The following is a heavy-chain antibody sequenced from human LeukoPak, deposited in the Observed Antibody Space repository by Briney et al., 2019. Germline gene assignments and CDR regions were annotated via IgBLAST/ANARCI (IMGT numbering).Heavy chain of an antibody. CDR2: INPSGGST. J-gene: IGHJ4*02. D-gene: IGHD6-19*01. Sequence: GASVKVSCKASGYTFTSYYMHWVRQAPGQGLEWMGIINPSGGSTSYAQKFQGRVTMTRDTSTSTVYMELSSLRSEDTAAYYCARSIAVARFDYWGQGTLVTVSS. V-gene: IGHV1-46*01. CDR1: GYTFTSYY. CDR3: ARSIAVARFDY.